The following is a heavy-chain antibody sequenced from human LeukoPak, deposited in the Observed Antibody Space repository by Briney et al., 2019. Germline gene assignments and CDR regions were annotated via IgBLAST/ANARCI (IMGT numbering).Heavy chain of an antibody. CDR3: ARQEYYSSSWGPFDY. CDR1: GGSISSYY. Sequence: PSETLSLTCTASGGSISSYYWSWIRQPPGKGLEWIGYIYYSGSTNYNPSLKSRVTISVDTSKNQFSLKLSSVTAADTAVYYCARQEYYSSSWGPFDYWGQGTLVTVSS. CDR2: IYYSGST. D-gene: IGHD6-13*01. J-gene: IGHJ4*02. V-gene: IGHV4-59*08.